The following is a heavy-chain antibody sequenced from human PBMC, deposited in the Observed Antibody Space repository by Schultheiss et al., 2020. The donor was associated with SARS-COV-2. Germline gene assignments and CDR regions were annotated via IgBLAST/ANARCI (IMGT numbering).Heavy chain of an antibody. V-gene: IGHV4-38-2*01. Sequence: SETLSLTCAVSGYSISSGYYWGWIRQPPGKGLEWIGSIYHSGSTYYNPSLKSRVTISVDTSKYQFSLKLSSVTAADTAVYYCARGHRVVPAAGTYYYYGMDVWGQGTTVTVSS. CDR3: ARGHRVVPAAGTYYYYGMDV. CDR1: GYSISSGYY. CDR2: IYHSGST. D-gene: IGHD2-2*01. J-gene: IGHJ6*02.